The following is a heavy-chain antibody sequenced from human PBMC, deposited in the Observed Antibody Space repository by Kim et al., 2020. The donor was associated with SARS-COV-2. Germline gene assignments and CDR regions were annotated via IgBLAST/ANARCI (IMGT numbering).Heavy chain of an antibody. CDR2: IYYSGST. CDR1: GGSISSYY. D-gene: IGHD3-22*01. J-gene: IGHJ5*02. CDR3: ARRLYYYDSSGYYYWFDP. V-gene: IGHV4-59*13. Sequence: SETLSLTCTVSGGSISSYYWSWIRQPPGKGLEWIGYIYYSGSTNYNPSLKSRVTISVDTSKNQFSLKLSSVTAADTAVYYCARRLYYYDSSGYYYWFDPWGQGTLVTVSS.